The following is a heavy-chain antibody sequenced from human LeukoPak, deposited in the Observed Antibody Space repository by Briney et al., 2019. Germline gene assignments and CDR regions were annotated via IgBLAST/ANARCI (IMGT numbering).Heavy chain of an antibody. CDR2: IKSKTDGGTT. D-gene: IGHD1-26*01. V-gene: IGHV3-15*05. CDR3: SSTREWELFFDD. CDR1: GFNFNNAW. Sequence: GASLRLSCAASGFNFNNAWMTWVRQAPGKGLEWVGRIKSKTDGGTTDYATPVRGRFTVLRDDSKNTLYLQMNSLKTDDTAMYYCSSTREWELFFDDWGQGTLVTVSS. J-gene: IGHJ4*02.